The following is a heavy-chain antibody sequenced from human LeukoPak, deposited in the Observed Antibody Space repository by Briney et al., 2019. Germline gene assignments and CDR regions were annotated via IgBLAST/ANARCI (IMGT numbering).Heavy chain of an antibody. Sequence: PSETLSLTCTVSGGSISNYYWSWIRQPPGKGLEWIGYIYYSGSTNYNPSLKSRVTISVDTSKNQFSLKLGSVSAADTAVYYCARNLGYCSSTSCSARFDPWGQGTLVTVSS. J-gene: IGHJ5*02. CDR1: GGSISNYY. V-gene: IGHV4-59*01. CDR2: IYYSGST. CDR3: ARNLGYCSSTSCSARFDP. D-gene: IGHD2-2*01.